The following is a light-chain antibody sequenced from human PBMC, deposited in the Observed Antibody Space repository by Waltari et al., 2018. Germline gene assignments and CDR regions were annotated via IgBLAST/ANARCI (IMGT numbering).Light chain of an antibody. CDR3: QQYYTTPFT. CDR2: WAS. V-gene: IGKV4-1*01. J-gene: IGKJ2*01. CDR1: QSVLYSSDSKNY. Sequence: DIVMTQSPDSLTVSLGERATINCKSRQSVLYSSDSKNYLAWYQQIPGQPPKLLIYWASTREPGVPDRFSGSGSGTDFTLTISSLQAEDVAVYYCQQYYTTPFTFGQGTKLEIK.